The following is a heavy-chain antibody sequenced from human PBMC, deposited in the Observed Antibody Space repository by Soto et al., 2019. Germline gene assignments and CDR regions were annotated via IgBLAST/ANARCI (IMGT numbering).Heavy chain of an antibody. CDR1: GYIFTNYD. D-gene: IGHD6-6*01. CDR2: INPSGGST. Sequence: GASVKVSCKASGYIFTNYDINWVRQAPGQGLEWMGIINPSGGSTSYAQKFQGRVTMTRDTSTSTVYMELSSLRSEDTAVYYCATSIAARRTRGAFDIWGQGTMVTVSS. J-gene: IGHJ3*02. V-gene: IGHV1-46*01. CDR3: ATSIAARRTRGAFDI.